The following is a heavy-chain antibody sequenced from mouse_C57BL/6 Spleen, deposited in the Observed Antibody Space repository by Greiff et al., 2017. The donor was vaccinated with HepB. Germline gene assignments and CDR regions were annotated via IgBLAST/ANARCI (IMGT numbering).Heavy chain of an antibody. CDR2: IYPGDGDT. CDR1: GYAFSSSW. J-gene: IGHJ4*01. V-gene: IGHV1-82*01. CDR3: AKGGSSYDYYAMDY. Sequence: VKLMESGPELVKPGASVKISCKASGYAFSSSWMNWVKQRPGKGLEWIGRIYPGDGDTNYNGKFKGKATLTADKSSSTAYMQLSSLTSEDSAVYFCAKGGSSYDYYAMDYWGQGISVTVSS. D-gene: IGHD1-1*01.